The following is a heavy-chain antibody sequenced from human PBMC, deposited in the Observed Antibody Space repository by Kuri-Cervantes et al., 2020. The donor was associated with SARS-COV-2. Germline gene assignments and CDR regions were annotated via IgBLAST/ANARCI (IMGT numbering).Heavy chain of an antibody. V-gene: IGHV4-38-2*01. D-gene: IGHD3-3*01. Sequence: GSLRLSCAVSGYSISSGYYWGWIRRPPGKGLEWIGSIYHSGSTYYNPSLKSRVTISVDTSKNQFSLKLSSVTAADTAVYYCTRSTIFGALDYWGQGTLVTVSS. CDR1: GYSISSGYY. J-gene: IGHJ4*02. CDR3: TRSTIFGALDY. CDR2: IYHSGST.